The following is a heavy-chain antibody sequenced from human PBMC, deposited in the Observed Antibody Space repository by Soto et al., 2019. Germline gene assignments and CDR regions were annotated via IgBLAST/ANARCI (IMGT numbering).Heavy chain of an antibody. Sequence: SVKVSCKASGYTFTSYYMHWVRQAPGQGLEWMGIINPSGGSTSYAQKFQGRVTMTRDTSTSTVYMELSSLRSEDTAVYYCARNGNYYDSSGLSGWFDPWGQGTLVTVSS. CDR2: INPSGGST. CDR3: ARNGNYYDSSGLSGWFDP. D-gene: IGHD3-22*01. CDR1: GYTFTSYY. J-gene: IGHJ5*02. V-gene: IGHV1-46*01.